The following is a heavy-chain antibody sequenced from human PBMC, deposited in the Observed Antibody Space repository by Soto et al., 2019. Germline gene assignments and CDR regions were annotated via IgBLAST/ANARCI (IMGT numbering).Heavy chain of an antibody. J-gene: IGHJ4*02. D-gene: IGHD6-19*01. V-gene: IGHV3-30*18. CDR3: AKDSRYSSGWWISGYFDY. Sequence: HPGGSLRLSCAASGFTFSSYGMHWVRQAPGKGLEWVAVISYDGSNKYYADSVKGRFTISRDNSKNTLYLQMNSLRAEDTAVYYCAKDSRYSSGWWISGYFDYWGQGTLVTVSS. CDR1: GFTFSSYG. CDR2: ISYDGSNK.